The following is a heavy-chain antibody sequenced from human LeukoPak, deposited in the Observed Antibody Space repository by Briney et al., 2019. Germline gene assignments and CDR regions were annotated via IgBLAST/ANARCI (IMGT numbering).Heavy chain of an antibody. V-gene: IGHV3-48*03. J-gene: IGHJ4*02. CDR1: GFTFSSYE. CDR2: ISSSGSTI. Sequence: GGSLRLPCAASGFTFSSYEMNWVRQAPGKGLEWVSYISSSGSTIYYADSVKGRFTISRDNAKNSLYLQMNSLRAEDTAVYYCARDRGSFGPPTTGCFDYWGQGTLVTVSS. CDR3: ARDRGSFGPPTTGCFDY. D-gene: IGHD3-16*01.